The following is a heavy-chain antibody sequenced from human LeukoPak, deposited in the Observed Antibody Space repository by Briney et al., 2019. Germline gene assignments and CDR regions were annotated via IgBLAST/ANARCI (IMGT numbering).Heavy chain of an antibody. CDR3: ARALRPNGAFDI. V-gene: IGHV3-21*01. CDR2: ISSSSGYI. Sequence: PGGSLRLSCAASGFTFSSYAMSWVCQAPGKGLEWVSSISSSSGYIYYADSVKGRFTISRDNAKNSLYLQMNSLRAEDTAVYYCARALRPNGAFDIWGQGTMVTVSS. CDR1: GFTFSSYA. J-gene: IGHJ3*02. D-gene: IGHD4-17*01.